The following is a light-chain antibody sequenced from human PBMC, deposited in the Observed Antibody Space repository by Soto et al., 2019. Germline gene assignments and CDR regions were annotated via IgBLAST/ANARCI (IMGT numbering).Light chain of an antibody. CDR3: QTLGTFIEEVV. J-gene: IGLJ2*01. CDR2: VNSDGSH. Sequence: QAVVTQSPSASASLGDSVKLTCTLSSEHSGYAIAWHQQQPEKGPRYLMKVNSDGSHSKGDGIPDRFSGSSSGAERYLTISSLQSEDEADYYCQTLGTFIEEVVFGGGTKLTVL. V-gene: IGLV4-69*01. CDR1: SEHSGYA.